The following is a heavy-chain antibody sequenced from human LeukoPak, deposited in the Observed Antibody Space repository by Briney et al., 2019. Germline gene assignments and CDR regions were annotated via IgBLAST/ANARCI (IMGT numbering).Heavy chain of an antibody. D-gene: IGHD2-2*01. V-gene: IGHV3-11*04. CDR1: GFTFSDYY. Sequence: PGGSLRLSCAASGFTFSDYYMSWIRQAPGKGLEWISYISTSGTTTYHADSVKGRFTISRDDAKNSLYLQMNSLRADDTALYYCARVGYDDAFDIWGQGTMVTVSS. CDR2: ISTSGTTT. J-gene: IGHJ3*02. CDR3: ARVGYDDAFDI.